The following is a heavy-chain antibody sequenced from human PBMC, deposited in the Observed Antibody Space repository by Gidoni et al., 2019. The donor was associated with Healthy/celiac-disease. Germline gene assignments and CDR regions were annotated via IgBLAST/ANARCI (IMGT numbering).Heavy chain of an antibody. CDR1: GFTFDDYA. J-gene: IGHJ2*01. Sequence: EVQLVESGGGLVQPGRSLRLSCAASGFTFDDYAMHWVRQAPGKGLEWVSGISWNSGSIGYADSVKGRFTISRDNAKNSLYLQMNSLRAEDTALYYCAKGPAAMPLWYFDLWGRGTLVTVSS. CDR2: ISWNSGSI. V-gene: IGHV3-9*01. CDR3: AKGPAAMPLWYFDL. D-gene: IGHD2-2*01.